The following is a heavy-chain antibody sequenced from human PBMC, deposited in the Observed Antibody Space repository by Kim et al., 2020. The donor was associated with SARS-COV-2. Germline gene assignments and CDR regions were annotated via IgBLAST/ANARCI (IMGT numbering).Heavy chain of an antibody. Sequence: ASVKVSCKASGYTFTSYGISWVRQAPGQGLEWMGWISAYNGNTNYAQKLQGRVTMTTDTSTSTAYMELRSLRSDDTAVYYCASVVGYCSSTSCPRWFDPWGQGTLVTVSS. V-gene: IGHV1-18*04. J-gene: IGHJ5*02. CDR1: GYTFTSYG. D-gene: IGHD2-2*01. CDR2: ISAYNGNT. CDR3: ASVVGYCSSTSCPRWFDP.